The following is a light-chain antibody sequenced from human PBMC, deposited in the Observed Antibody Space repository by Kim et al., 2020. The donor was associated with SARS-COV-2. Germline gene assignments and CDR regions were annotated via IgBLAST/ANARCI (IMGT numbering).Light chain of an antibody. Sequence: DIQMTQSPSSLSASVGDRVTITCRASQSISSYLNWYQQKPGKAPKLLIYAASSLQSGVPSRFSGSGSGTDFTLTISSLQPEDFATYYCQQRYSTKTFGQGTKLEI. CDR1: QSISSY. V-gene: IGKV1-39*01. J-gene: IGKJ2*01. CDR3: QQRYSTKT. CDR2: AAS.